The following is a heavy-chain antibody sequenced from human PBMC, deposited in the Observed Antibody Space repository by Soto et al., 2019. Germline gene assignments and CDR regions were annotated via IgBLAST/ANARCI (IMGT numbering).Heavy chain of an antibody. Sequence: SLRLSCAASGFTFSSYGMHWVRQAPGKGLEWVAVISYDGSNKYYADSVKGRFTISRDNSKNTLYLQMNSLRAEDTAVYYCAKDDAIAARPPESYYYGMDVWGQGTTVTVSS. D-gene: IGHD6-6*01. V-gene: IGHV3-30*18. CDR3: AKDDAIAARPPESYYYGMDV. CDR2: ISYDGSNK. J-gene: IGHJ6*02. CDR1: GFTFSSYG.